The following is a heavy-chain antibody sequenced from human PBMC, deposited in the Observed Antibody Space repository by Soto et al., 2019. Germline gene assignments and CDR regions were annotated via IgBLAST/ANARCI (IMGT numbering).Heavy chain of an antibody. CDR3: VRATYFSDSSGYPRSFFY. Sequence: GGSLGLSCAGSEFTLSDHSIACARQAPGKGLEWVGRSRDKAQGYSTAYAASAKGRFTTTRDETKNSVYLQMDSLKTEKTAVSYCVRATYFSDSSGYPRSFFYSGPGTLVT. CDR1: EFTLSDHS. J-gene: IGHJ4*02. D-gene: IGHD3-22*01. CDR2: SRDKAQGYST. V-gene: IGHV3-72*01.